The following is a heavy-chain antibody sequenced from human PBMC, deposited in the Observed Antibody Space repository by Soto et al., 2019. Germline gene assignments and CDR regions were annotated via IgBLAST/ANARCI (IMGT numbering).Heavy chain of an antibody. CDR3: ARGHRIQRWLVYFDY. V-gene: IGHV3-48*02. Sequence: GGSLRLSCTASGFTFSSYSMNWVRQAPGKGLEWLSYISSSSNTIYYADSVKGRFTISRDNAKNSLYLQMNSLRDEDTAVYYCARGHRIQRWLVYFDYWGQGALVTVSS. J-gene: IGHJ4*02. CDR2: ISSSSNTI. CDR1: GFTFSSYS. D-gene: IGHD5-18*01.